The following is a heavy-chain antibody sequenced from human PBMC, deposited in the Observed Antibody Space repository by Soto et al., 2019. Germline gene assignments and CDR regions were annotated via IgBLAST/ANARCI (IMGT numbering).Heavy chain of an antibody. CDR1: GGSVRSGNHF. CDR2: MYYTGVT. Sequence: XGTLSLTCSVSGGSVRSGNHFGNWIRQPPGRGLEWLGYMYYTGVTNYNPSLKSRVSMSVDTSKDQFSLNLTSLTAADTAVYYCARGGEPLGYYGLDVWGQGTTVTVSS. CDR3: ARGGEPLGYYGLDV. V-gene: IGHV4-61*01. J-gene: IGHJ6*02.